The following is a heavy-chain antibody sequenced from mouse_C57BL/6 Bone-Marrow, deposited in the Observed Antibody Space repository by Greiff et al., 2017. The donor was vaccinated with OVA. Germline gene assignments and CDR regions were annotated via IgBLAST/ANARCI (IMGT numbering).Heavy chain of an antibody. CDR3: ARDWSYYFDY. D-gene: IGHD4-1*01. J-gene: IGHJ2*01. V-gene: IGHV1-69*01. Sequence: QVQLQQPGAEPVMPGASVKLSCKASGYTFTSYWMHWVKQRPGQGLEWIGEIDPSDSYTNYNQKFKGKSTLTVDKSSSTAYMQLSSLTSEDSAVYYCARDWSYYFDYWGQGTTLTVSS. CDR2: IDPSDSYT. CDR1: GYTFTSYW.